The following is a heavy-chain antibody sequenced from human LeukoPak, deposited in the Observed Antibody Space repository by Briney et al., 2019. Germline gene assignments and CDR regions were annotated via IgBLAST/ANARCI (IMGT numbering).Heavy chain of an antibody. V-gene: IGHV1-2*02. CDR2: IHPKSRGT. CDR1: EYTFNGYY. CDR3: ARGASLTYYYDSSGFFSFDY. Sequence: ASVKVSCKASEYTFNGYYIHWVRQAPGQGLEWMGWIHPKSRGTDYAQKFRGRVTMTRDKPISTVYLELNALRSDDTAVYFCARGASLTYYYDSSGFFSFDYWGQGTLVTVSS. D-gene: IGHD3-22*01. J-gene: IGHJ4*02.